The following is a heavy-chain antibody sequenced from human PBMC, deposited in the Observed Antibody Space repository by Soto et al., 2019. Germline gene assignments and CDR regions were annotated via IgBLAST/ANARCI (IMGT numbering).Heavy chain of an antibody. D-gene: IGHD5-12*01. CDR1: GYTFTGYY. J-gene: IGHJ3*01. CDR2: INPNSGGT. Sequence: ASVKVSCKASGYTFTGYYMHWVRQAPGQGLEWMGWINPNSGGTNYAQEFQGRVTMTRDTSISTAYMELSRLRSDDTAVYYCPSSSVDSALVDFWGQGTMVTVSS. CDR3: PSSSVDSALVDF. V-gene: IGHV1-2*02.